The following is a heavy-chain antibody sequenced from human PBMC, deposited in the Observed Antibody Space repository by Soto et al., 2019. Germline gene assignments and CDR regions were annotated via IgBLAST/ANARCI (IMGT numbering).Heavy chain of an antibody. CDR1: GGTFGNSA. J-gene: IGHJ6*02. CDR3: ARDKARQRLGGTCYYGIDV. V-gene: IGHV1-69*05. Sequence: QVQLVQSGAEVKKPGSSVTVSCKASGGTFGNSAISWVRQAPGQGLEWMGGIIPIFPTPDYAQKFQGRVRLTSDESTSTADMELTSLRPEAPAVYYCARDKARQRLGGTCYYGIDVWGQGTTVTVSS. CDR2: IIPIFPTP. D-gene: IGHD5-12*01.